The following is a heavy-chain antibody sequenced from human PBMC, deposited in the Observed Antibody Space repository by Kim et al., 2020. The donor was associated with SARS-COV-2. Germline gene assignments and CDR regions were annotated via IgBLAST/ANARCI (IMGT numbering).Heavy chain of an antibody. Sequence: YAQKLPGRGTKTRDTPTSTVYMEMSSLRSEDTAVYYCARDYGSGSFGLDYWGQGTLVTVSS. V-gene: IGHV1-46*04. J-gene: IGHJ4*02. CDR3: ARDYGSGSFGLDY. D-gene: IGHD3-10*01.